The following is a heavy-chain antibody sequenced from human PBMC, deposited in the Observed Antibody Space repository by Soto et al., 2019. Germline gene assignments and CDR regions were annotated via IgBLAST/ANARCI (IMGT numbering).Heavy chain of an antibody. Sequence: PGGSLRLSCTASGFTFSDYAIHWVRQAPGKGLEWVAVISYDGSHKYYADAVKGRFTVSRDNGENSMSLQMNSLRDEDTAVYFCARDVGWATVNTRVVFHYAMAVWGQGTTVTVSS. J-gene: IGHJ6*02. D-gene: IGHD4-17*01. CDR2: ISYDGSHK. CDR3: ARDVGWATVNTRVVFHYAMAV. CDR1: GFTFSDYA. V-gene: IGHV3-30-3*01.